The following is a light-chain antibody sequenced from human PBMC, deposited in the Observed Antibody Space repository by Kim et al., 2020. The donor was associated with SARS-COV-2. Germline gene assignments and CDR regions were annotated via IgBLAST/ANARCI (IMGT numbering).Light chain of an antibody. CDR2: EDK. Sequence: LTQPHSVSESPGKTVTISCTRSSGSIARNYVQWYQQRPGSAPVSVIYEDKQRPSGVPDRFSGSIDSSSNSASLTISGLKAEDEADYYCQSYDATVVFGTGTKVTVL. CDR1: SGSIARNY. V-gene: IGLV6-57*04. J-gene: IGLJ1*01. CDR3: QSYDATVV.